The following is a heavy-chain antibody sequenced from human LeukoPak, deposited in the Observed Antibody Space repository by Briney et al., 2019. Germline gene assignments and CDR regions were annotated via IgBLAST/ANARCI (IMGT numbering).Heavy chain of an antibody. Sequence: AASVKVSCKASGGTFSSYAISWVRQAPGQGLEWMGGIIPIFGTANYAQKFQGRVTITADESTSTAYMELSSLRSEDTAVYYCARKPGIAADGTGWFDPWGQGTLFTVSS. CDR3: ARKPGIAADGTGWFDP. CDR2: IIPIFGTA. J-gene: IGHJ5*02. CDR1: GGTFSSYA. V-gene: IGHV1-69*13. D-gene: IGHD6-13*01.